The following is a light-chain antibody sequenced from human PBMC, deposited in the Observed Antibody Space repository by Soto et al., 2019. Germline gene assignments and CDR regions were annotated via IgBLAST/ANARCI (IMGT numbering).Light chain of an antibody. CDR2: NVS. Sequence: DVVLTQTPLSSPVTLGQPASISCRSSQSLVYSDGNTYVSWLQQRPGQPPRLLIYNVSNRFAGVPDRFSGSVAGKDFTLEISRVESEDVGIYYCMQCTHFPRTFGQGTTLEIK. CDR3: MQCTHFPRT. CDR1: QSLVYSDGNTY. J-gene: IGKJ1*01. V-gene: IGKV2-24*01.